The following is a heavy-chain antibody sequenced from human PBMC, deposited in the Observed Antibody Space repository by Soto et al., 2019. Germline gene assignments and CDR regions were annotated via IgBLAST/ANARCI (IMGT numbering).Heavy chain of an antibody. Sequence: SETLSLTCTVSDGSINNYYWGWIRQPPGKGLEWIGYIYYRGSTNYHASLRSRVTISVDTSKTHFSLILTSVTAADTAVYYCARMTTVASLASWGRGTLVTVSS. J-gene: IGHJ4*02. D-gene: IGHD4-17*01. CDR2: IYYRGST. V-gene: IGHV4-59*01. CDR3: ARMTTVASLAS. CDR1: DGSINNYY.